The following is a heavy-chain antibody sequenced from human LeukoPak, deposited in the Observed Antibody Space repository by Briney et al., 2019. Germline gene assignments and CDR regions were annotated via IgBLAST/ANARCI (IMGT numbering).Heavy chain of an antibody. CDR2: ISYDGSNK. J-gene: IGHJ4*02. V-gene: IGHV3-30-3*01. D-gene: IGHD6-19*01. CDR3: ARDRSRWTVAGDHDY. Sequence: GGSLRLSCAASGFTFSSYAMHWVRQAPGKGLEWVAVISYDGSNKYYADSVKGRFTISRDNSKNTLYLQMNSLRAEDTAVYYCARDRSRWTVAGDHDYWGQGTLVTVSS. CDR1: GFTFSSYA.